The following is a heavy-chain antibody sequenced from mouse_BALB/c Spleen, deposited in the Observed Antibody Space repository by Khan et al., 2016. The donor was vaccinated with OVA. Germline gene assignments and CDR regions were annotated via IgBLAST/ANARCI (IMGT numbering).Heavy chain of an antibody. CDR3: SXRGAARATWDYVDC. Sequence: QLKQSGAELVRPGTSVKMSCKAAGYTFTNYWIGWVKQRPGHGLEWIGDTYPGGGYTNYNEKFKGKATLTADTSSSTAYMQLSGLTSEDSAIYYCSXRGAARATWDYVDCWGQGTTLTVSS. D-gene: IGHD3-1*01. J-gene: IGHJ2*01. CDR2: TYPGGGYT. V-gene: IGHV1-63*02. CDR1: GYTFTNYW.